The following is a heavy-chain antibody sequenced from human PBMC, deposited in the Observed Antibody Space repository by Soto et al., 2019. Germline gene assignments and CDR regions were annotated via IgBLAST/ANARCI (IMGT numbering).Heavy chain of an antibody. J-gene: IGHJ6*02. CDR3: GRHGPALRIRGMDV. Sequence: GESLKISRKGSGYSFTSYWISWVRQMPGKGLEWMGRIDPSDSYTNYSPSFQGHVTISADKSIRTAYLQWSSLKASDTAMYYCGRHGPALRIRGMDVWGQGTRVTVS. D-gene: IGHD6-25*01. CDR2: IDPSDSYT. V-gene: IGHV5-10-1*01. CDR1: GYSFTSYW.